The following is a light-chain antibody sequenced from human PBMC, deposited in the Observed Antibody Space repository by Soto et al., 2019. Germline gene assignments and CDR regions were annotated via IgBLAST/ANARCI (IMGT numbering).Light chain of an antibody. CDR2: AAS. CDR1: ESISRH. V-gene: IGKV1-39*01. Sequence: DIQMTQSPSSLSASVGDRVTITCRASESISRHLNWYQQKPGKAPNLLIHAASSLQNGVPSRFSGSGSGTDFTLTISNLQPEDFATYYCQQSYSTLSITFGQGTRLEIK. CDR3: QQSYSTLSIT. J-gene: IGKJ5*01.